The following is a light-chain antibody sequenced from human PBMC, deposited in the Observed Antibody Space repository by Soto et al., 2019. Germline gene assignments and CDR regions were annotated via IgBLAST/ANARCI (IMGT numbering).Light chain of an antibody. V-gene: IGKV1-33*01. CDR1: QDIKNY. CDR2: DAS. Sequence: IQMTQSPSSLSTSVGDRVTITCQASQDIKNYLIWYQHKAGRAPKLLIYDASTVETGVSSRFSGSGSGTHFTLTISSLQPEDIATYYCQQFDSVPCTFGQGTKLEMK. CDR3: QQFDSVPCT. J-gene: IGKJ2*02.